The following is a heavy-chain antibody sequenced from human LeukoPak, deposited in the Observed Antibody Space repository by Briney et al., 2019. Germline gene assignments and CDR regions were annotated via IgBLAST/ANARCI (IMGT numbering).Heavy chain of an antibody. Sequence: ASVKVSCKTSGYTFINYGISWVRQAPGQSLEWMGWISAYNGNTRYAQKFHGRVTMITDTSTNTVYMEPRSLRSGDTALYYCARQVDTTMALPDYWGQGTLVTVSS. D-gene: IGHD5-18*01. CDR1: GYTFINYG. CDR3: ARQVDTTMALPDY. V-gene: IGHV1-18*01. CDR2: ISAYNGNT. J-gene: IGHJ4*02.